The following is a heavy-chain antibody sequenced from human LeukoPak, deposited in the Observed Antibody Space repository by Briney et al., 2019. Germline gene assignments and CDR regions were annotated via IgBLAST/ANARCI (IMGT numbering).Heavy chain of an antibody. CDR2: ISSSSSYT. CDR3: ARDGGSNSGAAFHS. Sequence: GGPPRLSCAAPGFTFSDYYMSWIRKAPGKGLEWGSYISSSSSYTNYADSVKGRLSISRDNAKNSLYLQMNSLRAEDTAVYYCARDGGSNSGAAFHSWRQPTMVAHSS. J-gene: IGHJ3*02. D-gene: IGHD4-23*01. V-gene: IGHV3-11*05. CDR1: GFTFSDYY.